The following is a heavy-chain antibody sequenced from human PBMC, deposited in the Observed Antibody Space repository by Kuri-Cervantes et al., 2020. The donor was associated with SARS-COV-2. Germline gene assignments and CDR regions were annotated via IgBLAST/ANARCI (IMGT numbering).Heavy chain of an antibody. CDR3: ARGRGITMIVVGLDI. V-gene: IGHV1-18*01. Sequence: ASVKVSCKASGYTFTSYGISWVRQAPGQGLEWMGWISAYNGNTNYAQKLQGRVTMTTDTSTSTAYMELRSLGSEDTAVYSCARGRGITMIVVGLDIWGQGTMVTVSS. D-gene: IGHD3-22*01. CDR1: GYTFTSYG. CDR2: ISAYNGNT. J-gene: IGHJ3*02.